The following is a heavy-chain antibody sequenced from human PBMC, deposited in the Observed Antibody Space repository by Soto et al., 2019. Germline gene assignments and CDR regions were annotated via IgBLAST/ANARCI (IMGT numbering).Heavy chain of an antibody. CDR3: AKDPSRTFKSIAAPDY. CDR2: ISYDGSNK. D-gene: IGHD6-6*01. CDR1: GFTFSSYG. Sequence: QVQLVESGGGVVQPGRSLRLSCAASGFTFSSYGMHWVRQAPGKGLEWVAVISYDGSNKYYADSVKGRFTISRDNSKNTLYLQMSSLRAEDTAVYYCAKDPSRTFKSIAAPDYWDQGTLVTVSS. V-gene: IGHV3-30*18. J-gene: IGHJ4*02.